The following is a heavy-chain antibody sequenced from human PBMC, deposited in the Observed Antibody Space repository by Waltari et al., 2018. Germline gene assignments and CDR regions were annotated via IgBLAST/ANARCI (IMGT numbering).Heavy chain of an antibody. V-gene: IGHV3-7*01. CDR2: IKQDGSEE. Sequence: EVQLVESGGGLVQPGGYLRLYCAVSGLSFSSVWVTWVRQPPGKGVGWVANIKQDGSEEYYVDSVKGRFTISKDNAKNSLYLQMNSLRAEDTAVYFCARERRGQSGWYYFDFWGQGSLVTVSS. D-gene: IGHD6-19*01. CDR3: ARERRGQSGWYYFDF. J-gene: IGHJ4*02. CDR1: GLSFSSVW.